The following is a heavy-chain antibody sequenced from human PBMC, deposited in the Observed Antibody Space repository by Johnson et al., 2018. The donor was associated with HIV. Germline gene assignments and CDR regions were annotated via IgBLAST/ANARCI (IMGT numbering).Heavy chain of an antibody. Sequence: VQLVESGGGLVQPGGSLRLSCAASGFTFSSYWMSWVRQAPGKGLEWVANINQDGSEKYYVDSVKGRFTISRDNARNSLYLQMNSLRADDTAVYYCANLLTTVTSRWRSALDIWGQGTMVTVSS. CDR3: ANLLTTVTSRWRSALDI. J-gene: IGHJ3*02. CDR2: INQDGSEK. V-gene: IGHV3-7*05. D-gene: IGHD4-17*01. CDR1: GFTFSSYW.